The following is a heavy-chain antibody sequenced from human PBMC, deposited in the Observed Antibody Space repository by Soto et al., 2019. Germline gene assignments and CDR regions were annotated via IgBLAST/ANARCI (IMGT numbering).Heavy chain of an antibody. Sequence: SLRLSCAASGFTFSGHAMHWVRQAPGKGLEWVAIISCDGSSKYYADSVKGRFTISRDNFKNTLYLHMNSLRAEDTAMYYCASLGYWGQGTLVTVSS. J-gene: IGHJ4*02. V-gene: IGHV3-30-3*01. CDR2: ISCDGSSK. CDR1: GFTFSGHA. CDR3: ASLGY.